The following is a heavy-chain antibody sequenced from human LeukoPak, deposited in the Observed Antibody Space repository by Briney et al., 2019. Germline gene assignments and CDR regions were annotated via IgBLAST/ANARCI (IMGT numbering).Heavy chain of an antibody. V-gene: IGHV3-33*01. CDR1: GFIFSSYG. J-gene: IGHJ4*02. CDR3: ARDLCSTTSCFDY. D-gene: IGHD2-2*01. CDR2: HFASNK. Sequence: GGSLRLSCVTSGFIFSSYGIHWVRQAPGKGLEWVAWHFASNKYYAESVRGRFTMSRDNSKSTLYLQMDSLRVEDTAVYYCARDLCSTTSCFDYWGQGPLVSVSS.